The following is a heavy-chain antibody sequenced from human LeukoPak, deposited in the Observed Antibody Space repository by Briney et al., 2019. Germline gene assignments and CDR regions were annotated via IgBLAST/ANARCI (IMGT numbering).Heavy chain of an antibody. V-gene: IGHV3-74*01. D-gene: IGHD2-21*01. CDR1: GFTVTSYW. CDR2: IHSDGTST. Sequence: GGSLRLSCAASGFTVTSYWMYWVRQVRGKGLVWVSRIHSDGTSTNYADSVKGRFTISRDNAKNTLYLQMNSLRVEDTAVYYCARGYSVRGDYWGQGTLVTVSS. J-gene: IGHJ4*02. CDR3: ARGYSVRGDY.